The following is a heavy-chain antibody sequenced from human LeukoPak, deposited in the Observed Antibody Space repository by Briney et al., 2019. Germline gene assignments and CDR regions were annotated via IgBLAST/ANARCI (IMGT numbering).Heavy chain of an antibody. CDR2: IIPIFGTA. Sequence: ASVKVSCKASGGTFSSYAISRVRQAPGQGLEWMGRIIPIFGTANYAQKFQGRVTITTDESTSTAYMELSSLRSEDTAVYYCARDLSGSYLYNWFDPWGQGTLVTVSS. CDR3: ARDLSGSYLYNWFDP. J-gene: IGHJ5*02. D-gene: IGHD1-26*01. CDR1: GGTFSSYA. V-gene: IGHV1-69*05.